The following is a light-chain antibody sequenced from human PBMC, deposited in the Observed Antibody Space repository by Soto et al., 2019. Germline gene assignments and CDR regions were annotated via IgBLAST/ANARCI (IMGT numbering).Light chain of an antibody. J-gene: IGKJ2*01. Sequence: DIVMTQSPVSLAVSLGERAAINCKSSQSILFTSNNKNYLAWYQQKPGQPPKLLIYWASTRESGVPDRFSGSGSGTDFTLTISSLQAEDVAVYYCQQYYTTPPYTFGQGTKVEIK. V-gene: IGKV4-1*01. CDR3: QQYYTTPPYT. CDR2: WAS. CDR1: QSILFTSNNKNY.